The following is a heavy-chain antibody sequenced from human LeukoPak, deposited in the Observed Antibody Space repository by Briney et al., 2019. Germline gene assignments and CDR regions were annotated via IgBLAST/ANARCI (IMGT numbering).Heavy chain of an antibody. J-gene: IGHJ4*02. CDR1: GFSINTAGMA. CDR3: VREYASSWLRWEGHYFDY. CDR2: AYWNDEK. D-gene: IGHD6-13*01. Sequence: ESGPTLVKPTQTLTLTCSFSGFSINTAGMAVGWIRQPPGKALEWLALAYWNDEKRFSPALKSRLTITKDSSRSQVVLMMSDMDPVDSGTYFCVREYASSWLRWEGHYFDYWGRGTLVAVSS. V-gene: IGHV2-5*04.